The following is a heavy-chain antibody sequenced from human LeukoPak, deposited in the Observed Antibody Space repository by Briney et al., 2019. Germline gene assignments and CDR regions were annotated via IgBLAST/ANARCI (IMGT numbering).Heavy chain of an antibody. CDR2: ISSDGNTT. Sequence: GGSLRLSCAASGFSFRSYWMHWVRQLPGKGLVWASRISSDGNTTGYADSVKGRFTISRDNAKNTLFLQMNSLRAEDTAVYYCVRSGYYFDSSGYYMADYWGQGTLVTVSS. CDR3: VRSGYYFDSSGYYMADY. V-gene: IGHV3-74*01. D-gene: IGHD3-22*01. J-gene: IGHJ4*02. CDR1: GFSFRSYW.